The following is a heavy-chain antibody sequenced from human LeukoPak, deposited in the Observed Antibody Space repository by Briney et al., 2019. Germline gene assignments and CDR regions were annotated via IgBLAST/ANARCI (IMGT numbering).Heavy chain of an antibody. Sequence: SSVRVSCMASGCTFSSYAISWVRQAPGQGLEWVGGIIPIFGIANYAQKFQGRVTITAGESTSTAYMELSSLRSEDTAVYYCARSFGEDGFDPWGQGTLVTVSS. CDR3: ARSFGEDGFDP. CDR2: IIPIFGIA. V-gene: IGHV1-69*13. CDR1: GCTFSSYA. D-gene: IGHD3-10*01. J-gene: IGHJ5*02.